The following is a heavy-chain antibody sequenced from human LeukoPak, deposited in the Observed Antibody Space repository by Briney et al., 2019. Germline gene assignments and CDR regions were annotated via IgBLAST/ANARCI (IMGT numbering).Heavy chain of an antibody. CDR2: ISSNGGST. Sequence: GGSLRLSCAASGFTFSSYAMSWVRQAPGKGLEYVSAISSNGGSTFYANSVKGRFTISRDNSKNTLYLQMGSLRAEGMAVYYCAREYCSSTNCYKTIDYWGQGTLVTVSS. J-gene: IGHJ4*02. D-gene: IGHD2-2*02. CDR1: GFTFSSYA. V-gene: IGHV3-64*01. CDR3: AREYCSSTNCYKTIDY.